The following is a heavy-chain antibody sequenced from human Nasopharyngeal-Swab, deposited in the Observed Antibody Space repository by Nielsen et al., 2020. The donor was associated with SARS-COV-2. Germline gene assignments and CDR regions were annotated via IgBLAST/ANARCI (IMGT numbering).Heavy chain of an antibody. D-gene: IGHD5-24*01. CDR2: IYYTGRT. V-gene: IGHV4-31*03. CDR1: GGYISHGAYN. CDR3: ARGKGDAYRNFDY. J-gene: IGHJ4*02. Sequence: SETLSLTYTVSGGYISHGAYNWNWIRQHPGQGLEWIGSIYYTGRTSYNPSLKSRVSISIDASRRQFSLNLVFMSAADTAVYYCARGKGDAYRNFDYWDQGTLVTVSS.